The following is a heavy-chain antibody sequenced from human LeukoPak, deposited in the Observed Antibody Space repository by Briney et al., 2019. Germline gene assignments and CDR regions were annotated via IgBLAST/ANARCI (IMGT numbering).Heavy chain of an antibody. J-gene: IGHJ4*02. CDR1: GGSISSYY. V-gene: IGHV4-59*12. CDR2: IYYSGST. CDR3: AIRVVVPAAIGDY. D-gene: IGHD2-2*02. Sequence: SETLSLTCTVSGGSISSYYWSWIRQPPGKGLEWIGYIYYSGSTNYNPSLKSRVTISVDTSKNQFSLKLSSVTAADTAVYYCAIRVVVPAAIGDYWGQGTLVTVSS.